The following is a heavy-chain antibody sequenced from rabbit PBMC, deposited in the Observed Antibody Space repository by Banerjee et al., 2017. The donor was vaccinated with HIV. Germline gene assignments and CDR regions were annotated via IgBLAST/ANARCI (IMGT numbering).Heavy chain of an antibody. D-gene: IGHD1-1*01. CDR3: ARDNSSSFSSCGMDL. V-gene: IGHV1S40*01. CDR1: GFSLTSSDY. J-gene: IGHJ6*01. CDR2: INAGSSGVT. Sequence: SLEESGGELVKPGASLTLTCTASGFSLTSSDYMCWVRQAPGMGVEWIACINAGSSGVTYRASWAKDRFTISNTSSTTVTLQITSLTAADAATYFCARDNSSSFSSCGMDLWGQGTLVTVS.